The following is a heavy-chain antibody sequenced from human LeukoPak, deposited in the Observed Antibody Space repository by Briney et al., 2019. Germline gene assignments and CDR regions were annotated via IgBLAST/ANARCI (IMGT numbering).Heavy chain of an antibody. J-gene: IGHJ3*02. V-gene: IGHV3-30*03. D-gene: IGHD2/OR15-2a*01. Sequence: PGGSLRLSCAASGFTFSSYGMHWVRQAPGKGLEWVAVISYDGSNKYYADSVKGRFTISRDNSKNTLYLQMNSLRAEDTAVYYCARDSGFYGKNDAFDIWGQGTMVTVSS. CDR3: ARDSGFYGKNDAFDI. CDR1: GFTFSSYG. CDR2: ISYDGSNK.